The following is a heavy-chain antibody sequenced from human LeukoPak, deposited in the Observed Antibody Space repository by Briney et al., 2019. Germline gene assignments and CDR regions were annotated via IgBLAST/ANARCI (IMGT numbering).Heavy chain of an antibody. CDR3: TRDEDSSGYIDY. Sequence: SETLSLTCTVSGYSIRSDYYWGWIRQSPGKGLEWIGNIYHSGRIFYNPSLKSRPTISVDTSKNQFPLKLTSVTAADTAVYYCTRDEDSSGYIDYWGQGTLVTV. D-gene: IGHD3-22*01. CDR2: IYHSGRI. V-gene: IGHV4-38-2*02. J-gene: IGHJ4*02. CDR1: GYSIRSDYY.